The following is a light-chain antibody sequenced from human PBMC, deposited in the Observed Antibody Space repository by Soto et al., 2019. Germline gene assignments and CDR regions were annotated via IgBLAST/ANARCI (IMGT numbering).Light chain of an antibody. CDR2: KAS. V-gene: IGKV1-5*03. CDR1: QSIDNW. Sequence: DIQMTQSPSTLSASVGDRVTVTCRASQSIDNWLAWYQQKPGKAPKLLIYKASTLESGVPSRFSGSGSGTDFTLTISSLQPDDFATYYCQQYNSYSPWTCGQGTKVEIK. J-gene: IGKJ1*01. CDR3: QQYNSYSPWT.